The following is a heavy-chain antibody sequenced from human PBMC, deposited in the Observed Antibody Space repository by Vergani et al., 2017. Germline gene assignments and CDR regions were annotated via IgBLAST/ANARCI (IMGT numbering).Heavy chain of an antibody. V-gene: IGHV1-2*02. CDR3: TRGWYYDSIAYWAY. CDR1: GYTFTSFY. J-gene: IGHJ4*02. CDR2: INPNSGAT. D-gene: IGHD3-22*01. Sequence: QVQLEQSGAEVKKPGASLKVSCKASGYTFTSFYVHWVRQAPGQGLEWMGWINPNSGATTYAQKFQGRVTMTRDTSTSTVYMELSSLRSEDTAVYYCTRGWYYDSIAYWAYWGQGTLVTVSS.